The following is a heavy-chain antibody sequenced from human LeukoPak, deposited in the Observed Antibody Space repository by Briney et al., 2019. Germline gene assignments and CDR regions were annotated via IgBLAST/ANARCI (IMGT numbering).Heavy chain of an antibody. V-gene: IGHV3-30-3*01. Sequence: PGGSRRLSWAAPGFTFSSYAMHGVGKAPGKGRGWVAVISYDGSNKYYADSVKGRFTISRDNSKNTLYLQMNSLRAEDTAVYYCARAAAGGDYEHIDYWGQGTLVTVSS. CDR3: ARAAAGGDYEHIDY. CDR1: GFTFSSYA. J-gene: IGHJ4*02. D-gene: IGHD4-17*01. CDR2: ISYDGSNK.